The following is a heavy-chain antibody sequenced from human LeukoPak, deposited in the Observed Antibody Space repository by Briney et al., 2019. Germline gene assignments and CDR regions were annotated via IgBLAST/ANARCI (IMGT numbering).Heavy chain of an antibody. V-gene: IGHV4-39*01. D-gene: IGHD6-13*01. CDR2: IYYSGST. CDR1: GGSISSSSYY. CDR3: ARRDGGYSSSWSQYNWFDP. J-gene: IGHJ5*02. Sequence: NPSETLSLTCTVSGGSISSSSYYWGGIRQPPGKGLEWIGSIYYSGSTYYNPSLKSRVTISVDTSKNQFSLKLSSVTAADTAVYYCARRDGGYSSSWSQYNWFDPWGQGTLVTVSS.